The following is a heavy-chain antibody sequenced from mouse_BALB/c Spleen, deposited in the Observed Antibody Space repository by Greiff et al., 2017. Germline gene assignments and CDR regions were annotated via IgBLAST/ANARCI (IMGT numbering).Heavy chain of an antibody. V-gene: IGHV14-3*02. CDR3: ARDYGLDY. D-gene: IGHD1-2*01. CDR2: IDPANGNT. J-gene: IGHJ2*01. Sequence: VHVKQSGAELVKPGASVKLSCTASGFNIKDTYMHWVKQRPEQGLEWIGRIDPANGNTKYDPKFQGKATITADTSSNTAYLQLSSLTSEDTAVYYCARDYGLDYWGQGTTLTVSS. CDR1: GFNIKDTY.